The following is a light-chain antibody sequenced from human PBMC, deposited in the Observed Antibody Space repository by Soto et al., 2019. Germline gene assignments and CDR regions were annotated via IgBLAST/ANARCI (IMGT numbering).Light chain of an antibody. CDR3: QQYGNAPFT. Sequence: EIXLTQSPGTLSFSPGERATLTCRASQSVSSSYLAWFQQKPGQAPRLLIYGASRRATGIPDRFSGSGSGTDFTLTISRLEPEDFAVYYCQQYGNAPFTFGPGTKVDIK. J-gene: IGKJ3*01. CDR1: QSVSSSY. V-gene: IGKV3-20*01. CDR2: GAS.